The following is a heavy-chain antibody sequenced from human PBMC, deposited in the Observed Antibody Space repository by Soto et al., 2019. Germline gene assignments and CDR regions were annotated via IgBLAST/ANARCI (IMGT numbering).Heavy chain of an antibody. J-gene: IGHJ4*02. Sequence: SETLSLTCTVSGGSISSSSYYWGWIRQPPGKGLEWIGSIYYSGSTYYNPSLKSRVTISVDTSENQFSLKLSSVTAADTAVYYCARRRLRWYFDYWGQGTMVTVYS. CDR1: GGSISSSSYY. D-gene: IGHD4-17*01. CDR2: IYYSGST. V-gene: IGHV4-39*01. CDR3: ARRRLRWYFDY.